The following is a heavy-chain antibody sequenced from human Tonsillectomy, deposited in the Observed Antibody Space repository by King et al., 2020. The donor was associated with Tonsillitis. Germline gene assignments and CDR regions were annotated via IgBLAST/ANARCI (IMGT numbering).Heavy chain of an antibody. CDR2: ISAYNGNT. D-gene: IGHD6-13*01. Sequence: QLVQSGVEVKKPGASVKVSCKASGYTFTNYGISWVRQAPGQGLEWMGWISAYNGNTDYAQKLQGRVTMTTDTSTSTAYMELRSLGSDDTAVYYCARGRGLYSRGDASDIWGKGTLVTVSS. V-gene: IGHV1-18*01. J-gene: IGHJ3*02. CDR3: ARGRGLYSRGDASDI. CDR1: GYTFTNYG.